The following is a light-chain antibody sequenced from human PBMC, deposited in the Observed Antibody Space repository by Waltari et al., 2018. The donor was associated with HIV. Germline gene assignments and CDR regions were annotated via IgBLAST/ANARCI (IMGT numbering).Light chain of an antibody. CDR3: TSYTSSDTWV. J-gene: IGLJ3*02. CDR2: DDN. Sequence: QSALTQPASVSGSPGQSITISCTGTSSDVGNYNYVSWFQQPPDKAPTLILFDDNKRPSGVSSRFAGSKSAKTSSRTSSGLQPEDEGDYFCTSYTSSDTWVFGGGTKVTVL. CDR1: SSDVGNYNY. V-gene: IGLV2-14*03.